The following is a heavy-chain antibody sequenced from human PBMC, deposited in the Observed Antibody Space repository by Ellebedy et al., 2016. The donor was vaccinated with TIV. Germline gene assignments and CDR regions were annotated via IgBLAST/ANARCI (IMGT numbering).Heavy chain of an antibody. D-gene: IGHD3-10*01. Sequence: ASVKVSCKASGYTFTGYYMHWVRQAPGQGLEWMGWINPNSGGTNYAQKFHGRVTMTRDTSTSTAYVELSRLRSDDTAVFYFATASRAYGSGSYFDYWGQGTLVTVSS. J-gene: IGHJ4*02. CDR3: ATASRAYGSGSYFDY. CDR1: GYTFTGYY. V-gene: IGHV1-2*02. CDR2: INPNSGGT.